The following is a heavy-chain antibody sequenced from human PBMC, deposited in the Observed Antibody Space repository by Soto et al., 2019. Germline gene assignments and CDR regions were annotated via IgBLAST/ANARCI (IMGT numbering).Heavy chain of an antibody. D-gene: IGHD3-22*01. CDR2: IYYSGTT. CDR3: AKYYHDSSGYSNYFAP. J-gene: IGHJ5*02. V-gene: IGHV4-31*03. CDR1: GGSIVSGGSY. Sequence: SETLSLTCTVSGGSIVSGGSYWTWIRQHPGKGLEWIGYIYYSGTTYYNPSLKSRLAMSVDTSMNQFSLRLSSVTAADTALYYCAKYYHDSSGYSNYFAPWGQGTLVTSPQ.